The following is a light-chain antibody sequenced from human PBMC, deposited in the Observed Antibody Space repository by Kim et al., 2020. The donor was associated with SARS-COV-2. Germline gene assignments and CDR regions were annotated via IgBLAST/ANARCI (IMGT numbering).Light chain of an antibody. V-gene: IGLV2-14*03. CDR1: SSDIGSYGY. CDR2: DVT. CDR3: SSYSVVSTFV. Sequence: GQSITISCSRSSSDIGSYGYVSCYKQHPGKAPKLLIFDVTTRPSGISSRFPGSKSGNTASLTISGLQAEDEADYYCSSYSVVSTFVFGPGTKVTVL. J-gene: IGLJ1*01.